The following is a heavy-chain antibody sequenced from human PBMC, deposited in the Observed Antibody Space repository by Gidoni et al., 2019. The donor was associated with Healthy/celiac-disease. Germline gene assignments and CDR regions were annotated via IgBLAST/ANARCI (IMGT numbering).Heavy chain of an antibody. Sequence: QVHLQESGLGLGKPSETLSLTCTVPGGSISRHYWSWIRQPPGKGLEWIVYISYSESTNYNPPLKSRVTISVDTSKNQFSLKLSSVTAADTAVYYCARSKYYYDSSGYYYVLDYWGQGTLVTVSS. CDR1: GGSISRHY. CDR2: ISYSEST. V-gene: IGHV4-59*08. D-gene: IGHD3-22*01. CDR3: ARSKYYYDSSGYYYVLDY. J-gene: IGHJ4*02.